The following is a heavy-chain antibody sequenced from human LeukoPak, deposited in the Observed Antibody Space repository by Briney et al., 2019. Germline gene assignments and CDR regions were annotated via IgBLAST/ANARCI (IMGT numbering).Heavy chain of an antibody. D-gene: IGHD1-26*01. Sequence: PGGSLRLSCAASGFTFSSYAMSWVRQAPGKGLEWVSTISGSGGSSYYADSVKGRFTISRDNSKNTLYLQMNSLRAEDTAVYYCAKDLGEFRATLFDYWGQGTLVTVSS. CDR2: ISGSGGSS. CDR1: GFTFSSYA. J-gene: IGHJ4*02. V-gene: IGHV3-23*01. CDR3: AKDLGEFRATLFDY.